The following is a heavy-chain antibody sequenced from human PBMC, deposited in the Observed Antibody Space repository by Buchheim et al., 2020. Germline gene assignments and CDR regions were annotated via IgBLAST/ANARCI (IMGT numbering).Heavy chain of an antibody. CDR1: GFTFSSYG. CDR3: AKSAGITIFGVVTYGDY. Sequence: QVQLVESGGGVVQPGRSLRLSCAASGFTFSSYGMHWVRQAPGKGLEWVAVISYDGSNKYYADSVKGRFTISRDNSKNTLYLQMNSLRAEDTAVYYCAKSAGITIFGVVTYGDYWGQGTL. D-gene: IGHD3-3*01. CDR2: ISYDGSNK. J-gene: IGHJ4*02. V-gene: IGHV3-30*18.